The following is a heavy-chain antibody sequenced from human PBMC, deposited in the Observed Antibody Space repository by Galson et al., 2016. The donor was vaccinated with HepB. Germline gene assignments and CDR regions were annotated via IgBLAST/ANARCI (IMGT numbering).Heavy chain of an antibody. V-gene: IGHV3-48*04. CDR1: GFTFSSFS. CDR3: EKDKRGHSRAWYWYYED. Sequence: SLRLSCAASGFTFSSFSMNWVRQAPGKGLEWVSYISRSSSTIYYADSVEGRFTISRDNAKNSLYLQLSSLRAEDTAVYYCEKDKRGHSRAWYWYYEDWGQGTLVSVSS. J-gene: IGHJ4*02. CDR2: ISRSSSTI. D-gene: IGHD6-13*01.